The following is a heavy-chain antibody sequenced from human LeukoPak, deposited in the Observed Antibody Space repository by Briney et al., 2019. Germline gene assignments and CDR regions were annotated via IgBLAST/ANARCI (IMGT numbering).Heavy chain of an antibody. J-gene: IGHJ4*02. CDR2: IIPIFGTA. D-gene: IGHD4-17*01. CDR3: ATDQGYGDYVFDY. V-gene: IGHV1-69*06. CDR1: GGTFSSYA. Sequence: ASVKVSCKASGGTFSSYAISWVRQAPGQGLEWMGGIIPIFGTANYAQKFQGRVTMTEDTSTDTAYMELSSLRSEDTAVYYCATDQGYGDYVFDYWGQGTLVTVSS.